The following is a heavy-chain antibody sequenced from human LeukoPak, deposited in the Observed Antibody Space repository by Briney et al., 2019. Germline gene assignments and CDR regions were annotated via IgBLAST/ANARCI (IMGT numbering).Heavy chain of an antibody. D-gene: IGHD6-13*01. Sequence: TGESLKISCKGSGYSFTSYWIGWVRQMPGKGLEWMGIIYPGDSETRYSPSFQGQVTISADKSISTAYLQWSSLKASDTAMYYCASNQQPYYYYMDVWGKGTPVTVSS. CDR2: IYPGDSET. CDR1: GYSFTSYW. J-gene: IGHJ6*03. CDR3: ASNQQPYYYYMDV. V-gene: IGHV5-51*01.